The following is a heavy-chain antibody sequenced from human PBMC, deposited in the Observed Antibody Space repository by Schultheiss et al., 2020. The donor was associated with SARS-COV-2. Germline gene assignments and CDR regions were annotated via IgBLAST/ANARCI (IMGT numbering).Heavy chain of an antibody. V-gene: IGHV4-59*08. J-gene: IGHJ4*02. CDR3: ARGDTDHFDS. CDR1: GGSISSYY. CDR2: IYYSGST. Sequence: SQTLSLTCTVSGGSISSYYWSWIRQPPGKGLEWIGYIYYSGSTNYSPSLKSRVTISVDTSKSQFSLKLSSVTAADTAVYYCARGDTDHFDSWGQGALVTVSS. D-gene: IGHD5-18*01.